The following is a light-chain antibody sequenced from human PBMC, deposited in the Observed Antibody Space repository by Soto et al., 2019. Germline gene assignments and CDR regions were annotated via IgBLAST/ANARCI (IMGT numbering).Light chain of an antibody. CDR3: SSCPIRITCGIFV. CDR1: SSDVGDYNF. J-gene: IGLJ7*01. V-gene: IGLV2-14*01. CDR2: EVS. Sequence: QSDLTQPASVSGSPGQSIIISCTGTSSDVGDYNFVSWYQQHPGKAPKLIIYEVSNRPSGVSNPFSGSKSGNTASLTFSGHQAQDEADYYFSSCPIRITCGIFVFGSGTQLTVL.